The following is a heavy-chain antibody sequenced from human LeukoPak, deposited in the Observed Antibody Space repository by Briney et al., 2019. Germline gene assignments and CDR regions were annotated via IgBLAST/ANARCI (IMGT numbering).Heavy chain of an antibody. V-gene: IGHV3-30*18. Sequence: PGGSLRLSCAASGFTFSSYGMHWVRQAPGKGLEWVAVISYDGSNKYYADSVKGRFTISRDNSKNTLYLQMNSLRAEDTAVYYCAKDLSSYYGDYVFDYWGQGTLVTVSS. CDR2: ISYDGSNK. CDR1: GFTFSSYG. J-gene: IGHJ4*02. CDR3: AKDLSSYYGDYVFDY. D-gene: IGHD4-17*01.